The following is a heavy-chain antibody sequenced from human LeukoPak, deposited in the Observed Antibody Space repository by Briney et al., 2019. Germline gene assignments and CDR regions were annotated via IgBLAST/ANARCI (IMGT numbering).Heavy chain of an antibody. CDR3: VKVAKYYYGSETYYFFEH. CDR1: GFTLDNYN. CDR2: INQDGTEK. D-gene: IGHD3-10*01. V-gene: IGHV3-7*01. Sequence: GGSLRLSCAASGFTLDNYNFNWVRQAPGKGLEWVANINQDGTEKYYVDSVKGRFTISRDNAKNSLDLQMNSLRVEDTGIYYCVKVAKYYYGSETYYFFEHWGQGTPVTASS. J-gene: IGHJ4*02.